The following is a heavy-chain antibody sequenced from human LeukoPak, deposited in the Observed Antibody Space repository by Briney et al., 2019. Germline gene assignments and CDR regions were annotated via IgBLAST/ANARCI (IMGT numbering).Heavy chain of an antibody. CDR3: ARDFYDSSGYYWTENFQH. J-gene: IGHJ1*01. V-gene: IGHV3-48*03. D-gene: IGHD3-22*01. CDR1: GDSISSGTYY. Sequence: LSLTCTVSGDSISSGTYYVNWVRQAPGKGLEWVSYISSSGSTIYYADSVKGRFIISRDNAKNSLYLQMNSLRAEDTAVYFCARDFYDSSGYYWTENFQHWGQGTLVTVSS. CDR2: ISSSGSTI.